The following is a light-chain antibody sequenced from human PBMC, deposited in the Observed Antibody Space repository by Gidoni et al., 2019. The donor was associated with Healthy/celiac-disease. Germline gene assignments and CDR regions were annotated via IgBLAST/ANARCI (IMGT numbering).Light chain of an antibody. V-gene: IGKV3-11*01. CDR3: QQRSNWLT. J-gene: IGKJ4*01. Sequence: VLPQSPATLSVSPADSATLSCRASQSVSSYLAWYQQKPGQAPRLLISDASTRATGIPARFSGSGSGTDFTLTLSSLEPEDFAVYYCQQRSNWLTFGGGTEVEIK. CDR1: QSVSSY. CDR2: DAS.